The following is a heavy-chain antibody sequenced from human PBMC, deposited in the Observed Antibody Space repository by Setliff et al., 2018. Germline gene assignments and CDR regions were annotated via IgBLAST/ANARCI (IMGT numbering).Heavy chain of an antibody. Sequence: PGESLKISCAASGFSFNNYAMHWVRQAPGKGLEWVAVMSYDGSNKYYADSVKGRFTISRDNSRNTLYLQMNSLRGEDTAVYYCARDPIGPFLCNMDGWGKGTTVTVSS. CDR3: ARDPIGPFLCNMDG. CDR2: MSYDGSNK. CDR1: GFSFNNYA. J-gene: IGHJ6*03. V-gene: IGHV3-30-3*01. D-gene: IGHD3-16*01.